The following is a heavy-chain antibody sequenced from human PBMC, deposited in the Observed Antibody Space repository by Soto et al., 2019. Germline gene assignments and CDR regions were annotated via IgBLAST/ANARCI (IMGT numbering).Heavy chain of an antibody. CDR2: IYYSGST. D-gene: IGHD3-3*01. V-gene: IGHV4-31*03. CDR3: ARYHYDFWSGYHPDAFDI. CDR1: GGSISSGGYY. J-gene: IGHJ3*02. Sequence: QVQLQESGPGLVKPSQTLSLTCTVSGGSISSGGYYWSWIRQHPGKGLEWIGYIYYSGSTYYNPSIKSRVTISVDTSKNQFSLKLSSVTAADTAVYYCARYHYDFWSGYHPDAFDIWGQGTMVTVSS.